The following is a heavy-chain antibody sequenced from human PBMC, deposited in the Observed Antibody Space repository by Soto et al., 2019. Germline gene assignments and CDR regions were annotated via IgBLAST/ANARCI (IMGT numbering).Heavy chain of an antibody. D-gene: IGHD4-17*01. Sequence: GSLRLSCVAAGFSFSNYALVWVRQAPGKGLEWVSSIRQDGTSTFYADSVRGRFTISRDNSKNTLYLQLNNLRAEDTAVFYCAKEDYGGHSGNYWGQGTLVTVS. CDR1: GFSFSNYA. V-gene: IGHV3-23*01. CDR3: AKEDYGGHSGNY. J-gene: IGHJ4*02. CDR2: IRQDGTST.